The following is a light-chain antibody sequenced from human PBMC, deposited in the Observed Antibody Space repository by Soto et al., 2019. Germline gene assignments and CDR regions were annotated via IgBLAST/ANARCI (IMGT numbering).Light chain of an antibody. CDR2: KAS. J-gene: IGKJ1*01. CDR1: QTISGW. CDR3: QHYNRYSEA. Sequence: IQMTQSPSTLSASVGDTITITYRDSQTISGWLAWYQQRPGKAPNILIYKASTLKSGVPSRGSSRGSWTDFTRSISSLQPVDFETYACQHYNRYSEAFGPGTKVDTK. V-gene: IGKV1-5*03.